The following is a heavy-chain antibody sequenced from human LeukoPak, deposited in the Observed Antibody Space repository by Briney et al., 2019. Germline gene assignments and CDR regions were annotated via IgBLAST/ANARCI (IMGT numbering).Heavy chain of an antibody. J-gene: IGHJ4*02. V-gene: IGHV4-31*11. CDR2: IYYSGST. CDR3: ASFPMGITMVRGVIMGNYFDY. CDR1: GGPFSGYY. Sequence: SETLSLTCAVYGGPFSGYYWSWIRQHPGKGLEWIGYIYYSGSTYYNPSLKSRVTISVDTSKNQFSLKLSSVTAADTAVYYCASFPMGITMVRGVIMGNYFDYWGQGTLVTVSS. D-gene: IGHD3-10*01.